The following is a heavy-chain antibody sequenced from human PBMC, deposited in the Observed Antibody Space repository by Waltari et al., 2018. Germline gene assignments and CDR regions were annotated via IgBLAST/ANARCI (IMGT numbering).Heavy chain of an antibody. CDR1: GYSIARGYF. D-gene: IGHD6-13*01. V-gene: IGHV4-38-2*01. Sequence: QVQLQESGPGLVKPSETLSLTCDVSGYSIARGYFWGWIRQPPGKGLEWIGTIFHAGFTYYTPSLKGRVTMSVDKSKTQFSLNLSSVTATDTAVYYCARPPGVAAAAYFAYWVQGILVTVSS. CDR3: ARPPGVAAAAYFAY. J-gene: IGHJ4*02. CDR2: IFHAGFT.